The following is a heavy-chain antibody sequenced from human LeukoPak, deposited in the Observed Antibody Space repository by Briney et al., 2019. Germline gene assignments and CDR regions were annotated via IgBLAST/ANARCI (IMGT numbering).Heavy chain of an antibody. J-gene: IGHJ6*02. D-gene: IGHD3-9*01. CDR2: ISAYNGNT. CDR1: GYTFTSYG. Sequence: GASVKVSCKASGYTFTSYGISWVRQAPGQGLEWMGWISAYNGNTNYAQKLQGRVTMTTDTSTSTAYMELRSLRSDDTAVYYCARDPIRYSHRDYYYYGMDVWGQGTTVTVSS. V-gene: IGHV1-18*01. CDR3: ARDPIRYSHRDYYYYGMDV.